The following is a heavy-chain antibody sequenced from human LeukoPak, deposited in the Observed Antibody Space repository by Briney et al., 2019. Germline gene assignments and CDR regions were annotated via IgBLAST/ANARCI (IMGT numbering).Heavy chain of an antibody. D-gene: IGHD4-23*01. J-gene: IGHJ4*02. V-gene: IGHV4-34*01. CDR2: INDRGHT. CDR3: ARDPTTVVTTPYYLDF. CDR1: GGYLSGYH. Sequence: SETLSLTCAVHGGYLSGYHWNWIRQFPGKGLEWIGEINDRGHTNYNPSLESRVTISVDTSKKQFSLKLSSVAAADTAVYYCARDPTTVVTTPYYLDFWGQGTLVTVSS.